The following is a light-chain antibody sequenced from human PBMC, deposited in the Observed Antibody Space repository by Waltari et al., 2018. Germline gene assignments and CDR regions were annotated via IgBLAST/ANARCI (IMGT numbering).Light chain of an antibody. Sequence: EIVMTQSPATLSVSPGERAILPCSASQTVSSTLAWYQQKPGQAPRLLIYGASTRATGIPARFSGSGSGTDFTLTISSLQSEDCAVYYCQQCNNWPYTFGQGTRLEIK. J-gene: IGKJ2*01. CDR2: GAS. CDR1: QTVSST. CDR3: QQCNNWPYT. V-gene: IGKV3-15*01.